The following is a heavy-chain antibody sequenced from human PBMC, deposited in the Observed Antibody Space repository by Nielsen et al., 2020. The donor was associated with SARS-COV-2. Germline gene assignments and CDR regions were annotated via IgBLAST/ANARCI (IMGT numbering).Heavy chain of an antibody. V-gene: IGHV1-8*01. CDR3: ARDVGIAARQNYYYYGMDV. CDR2: MNPNSGNT. Sequence: ASVKVSCKASGYTSTSYDINWVRQATGQGLEWMGWMNPNSGNTGYAQKFQGRVTMTRDTSISTAYMELSRLRSDDTAVYYCARDVGIAARQNYYYYGMDVWGQGTTVTVSS. D-gene: IGHD6-6*01. J-gene: IGHJ6*02. CDR1: GYTSTSYD.